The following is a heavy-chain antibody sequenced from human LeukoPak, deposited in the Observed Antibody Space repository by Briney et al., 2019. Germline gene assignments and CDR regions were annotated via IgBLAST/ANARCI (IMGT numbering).Heavy chain of an antibody. J-gene: IGHJ4*02. CDR3: ARDVVY. CDR2: IYSGGST. CDR1: GVTVSSNY. Sequence: GGSLRLSCAASGVTVSSNYMSRVRQAPGKGLEGVSVIYSGGSTYYADSVTGRFTISRDNSKNTLYLQMNSLRAEDTAVYYCARDVVYWGQGTLVTVSS. D-gene: IGHD2-15*01. V-gene: IGHV3-53*01.